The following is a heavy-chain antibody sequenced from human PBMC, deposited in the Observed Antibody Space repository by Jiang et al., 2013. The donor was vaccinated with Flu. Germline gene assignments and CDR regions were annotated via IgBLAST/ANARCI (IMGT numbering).Heavy chain of an antibody. Sequence: GRTYYRSKWYNDYAVSVKSRITINPDTSKNQFFLQLNSVTPDDTAVYYCARDRRGEFDYWGQGTLVTVSS. J-gene: IGHJ4*02. D-gene: IGHD7-27*01. CDR2: TYYRSKWYN. V-gene: IGHV6-1*01. CDR3: ARDRRGEFDY.